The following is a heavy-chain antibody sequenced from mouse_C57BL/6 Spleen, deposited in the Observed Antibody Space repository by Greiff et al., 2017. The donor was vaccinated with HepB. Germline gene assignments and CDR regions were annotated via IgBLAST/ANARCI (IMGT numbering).Heavy chain of an antibody. CDR1: GYTFTDYN. D-gene: IGHD1-1*01. Sequence: EVQRVESGPELVKPGASVKMSCKASGYTFTDYNMHWVKQSHGKSLEWIGYINPNNGGTSYNQKFKGKATLTVNKSSSTAYMELRSLTSEYSAVYYCASGSTWFPYWGQGTLVTVSA. CDR3: ASGSTWFPY. J-gene: IGHJ3*01. CDR2: INPNNGGT. V-gene: IGHV1-22*01.